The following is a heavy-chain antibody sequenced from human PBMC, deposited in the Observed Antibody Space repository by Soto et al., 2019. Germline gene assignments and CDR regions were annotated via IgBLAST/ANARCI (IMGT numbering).Heavy chain of an antibody. J-gene: IGHJ6*02. CDR2: IYYSVSA. D-gene: IGHD3-10*01. CDR3: ESGVGLGYYYYHMDL. V-gene: IGHV4-61*01. CDR1: GESVTSVSDY. Sequence: PSETLSLTCPVSGESVTSVSDYWSWIRQPPGKGLEWIGYIYYSVSADYNPSLGGRVTISIDTSKNQFSLKLTSVTAAHTAVYYCESGVGLGYYYYHMDLWGQGTTVPVYS.